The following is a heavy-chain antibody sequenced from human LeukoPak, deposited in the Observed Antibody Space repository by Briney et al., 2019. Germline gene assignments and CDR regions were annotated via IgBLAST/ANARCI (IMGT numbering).Heavy chain of an antibody. CDR3: ASYPPAYYYDSSGYYRPFDY. Sequence: GGSLRLSCAASGLTFSSYAMHWVRQAPGKGLEWVAVISYDGSNKYYADSVKGRFTISRDNSKNTLYLQMNSLRAEDTAVYYCASYPPAYYYDSSGYYRPFDYWGQGTLVTVSS. D-gene: IGHD3-22*01. CDR1: GLTFSSYA. V-gene: IGHV3-30-3*01. CDR2: ISYDGSNK. J-gene: IGHJ4*02.